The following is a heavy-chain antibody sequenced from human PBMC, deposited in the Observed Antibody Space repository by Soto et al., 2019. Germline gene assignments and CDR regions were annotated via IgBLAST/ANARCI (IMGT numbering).Heavy chain of an antibody. Sequence: EMQLLESGGGLAQPGGSLRLSCVASGFAFSKYAINGVRQAPGKGLEWVSSVSSDGGRTYYADSVKGRFTISRDNSKNTVFLQMDTLSAEDSAVYFCVKDQTGDLVWYFDLWGRGTLVTGPS. V-gene: IGHV3-23*01. J-gene: IGHJ2*01. CDR2: VSSDGGRT. D-gene: IGHD7-27*01. CDR3: VKDQTGDLVWYFDL. CDR1: GFAFSKYA.